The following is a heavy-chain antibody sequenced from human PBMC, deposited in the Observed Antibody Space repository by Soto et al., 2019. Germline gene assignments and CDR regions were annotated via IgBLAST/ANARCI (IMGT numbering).Heavy chain of an antibody. V-gene: IGHV3-23*01. CDR2: ISGSASST. Sequence: EVQLLESGGGLVQPGGSLRLSCAASGFTFSSYAMSWVRQTPGKGLEWVSAISGSASSTFHADSVKGRFTISRDNSQNTLYLQMKSLRVEDTAVYYCARRLNTYFFDYWGPGTLVTVSS. CDR3: ARRLNTYFFDY. J-gene: IGHJ4*02. D-gene: IGHD2-21*02. CDR1: GFTFSSYA.